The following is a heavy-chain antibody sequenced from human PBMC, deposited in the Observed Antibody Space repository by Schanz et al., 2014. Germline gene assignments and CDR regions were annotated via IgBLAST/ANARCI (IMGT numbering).Heavy chain of an antibody. CDR1: GYTFTGYH. V-gene: IGHV1-2*06. Sequence: QVQLVQSGAEVKKPGASVKVSCKASGYTFTGYHMHWVRQAPGQGLEWMGRINPNSGAANYAQKFQGRVTLTRDTSRSTAYMELRSLRSDDTAVYYCARESVSRTRLFDPWGQGTLVTVSS. J-gene: IGHJ5*02. CDR2: INPNSGAA. D-gene: IGHD3-3*01. CDR3: ARESVSRTRLFDP.